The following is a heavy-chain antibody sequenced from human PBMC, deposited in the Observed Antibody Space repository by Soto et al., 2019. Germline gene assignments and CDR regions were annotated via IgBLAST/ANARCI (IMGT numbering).Heavy chain of an antibody. J-gene: IGHJ3*02. V-gene: IGHV3-9*01. CDR3: AKALSYSSSWYSANPDDAFDI. Sequence: PGGSLRLSCAASGFTFDDYAMHWVRQAPGKGLEWVSGISWNSGSIGYADSVKGRFTISRDNAKNSLYLQMNSLRAEDAALYYCAKALSYSSSWYSANPDDAFDIWGQGTMVTVSS. D-gene: IGHD6-13*01. CDR2: ISWNSGSI. CDR1: GFTFDDYA.